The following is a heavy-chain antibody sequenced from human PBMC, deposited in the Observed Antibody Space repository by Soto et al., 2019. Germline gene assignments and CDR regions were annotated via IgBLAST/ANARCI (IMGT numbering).Heavy chain of an antibody. V-gene: IGHV4-39*01. D-gene: IGHD4-17*01. CDR3: ARHLSYGDSFDY. CDR2: IYYSGST. J-gene: IGHJ4*02. Sequence: SETLSLTCTVSGGSISSSSYYWGWIRQPPGKGLEWIGSIYYSGSTYYNPSLKSRVTISVDTSKNQFSLKLSSVTAADTAVYYCARHLSYGDSFDYWGQGTLVTVSS. CDR1: GGSISSSSYY.